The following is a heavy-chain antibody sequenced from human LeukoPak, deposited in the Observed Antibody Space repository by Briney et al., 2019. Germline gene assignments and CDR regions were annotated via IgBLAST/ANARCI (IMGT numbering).Heavy chain of an antibody. CDR3: ARAGHGGNSDNWFDP. V-gene: IGHV4-59*01. CDR2: IYYSGST. J-gene: IGHJ5*02. CDR1: GGSISSYY. D-gene: IGHD4-23*01. Sequence: SETLSLTCTVSGGSISSYYWSWIRQPPGKGLEWIGYIYYSGSTNYNPSLKSRVTISVDTSKNQFSLKLSSVTAADTAVYYCARAGHGGNSDNWFDPWGQGTLVTVSS.